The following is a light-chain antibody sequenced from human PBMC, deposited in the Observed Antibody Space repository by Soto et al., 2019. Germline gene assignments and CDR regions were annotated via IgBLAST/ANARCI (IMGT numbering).Light chain of an antibody. CDR1: ESVGDY. J-gene: IGKJ5*01. Sequence: IVLTRSPSALCLSPGARPTLSRLSSESVGDYLAWYQQKPGQAPRLLIYGATKRTSGTPDRFSGTGSETAFTLAISRLEPGDFAVYYCQQSVTSPAITFGPVTRLEIK. CDR2: GAT. V-gene: IGKV3-20*01. CDR3: QQSVTSPAIT.